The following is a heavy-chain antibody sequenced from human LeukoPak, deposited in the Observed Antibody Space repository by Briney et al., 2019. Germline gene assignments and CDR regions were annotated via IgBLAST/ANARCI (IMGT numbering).Heavy chain of an antibody. CDR3: ARDLTMIPPRGMDV. D-gene: IGHD3-22*01. CDR1: GFDFSHYG. CDR2: FSGTSTLT. V-gene: IGHV3-23*01. Sequence: PGGSLRLSCAASGFDFSHYGMSWVRQSPGKGLEWVSTFSGTSTLTYYADSVKGRFTISRDDSKNVLYLQMNSLRSEDTAVYYCARDLTMIPPRGMDVWGQGTTVTVSS. J-gene: IGHJ6*02.